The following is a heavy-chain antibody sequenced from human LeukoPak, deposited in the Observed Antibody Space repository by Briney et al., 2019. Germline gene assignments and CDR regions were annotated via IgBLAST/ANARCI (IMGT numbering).Heavy chain of an antibody. CDR3: ARDAGYYYGSGSYYHFDY. D-gene: IGHD3-10*01. V-gene: IGHV4-4*07. CDR1: GGSFSGYY. Sequence: SETLSLTCAVYGGSFSGYYWSWIRQPAGKGLEWIGRIYTSGSTNHNPSLKSRVTISVDTSKNQFSLKLSSVTAADTAVYYCARDAGYYYGSGSYYHFDYWGQGTLVTVSS. CDR2: IYTSGST. J-gene: IGHJ4*02.